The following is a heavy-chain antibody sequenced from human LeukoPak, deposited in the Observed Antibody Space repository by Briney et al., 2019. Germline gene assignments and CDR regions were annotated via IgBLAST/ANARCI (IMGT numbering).Heavy chain of an antibody. D-gene: IGHD2-8*01. J-gene: IGHJ4*02. V-gene: IGHV4-34*01. CDR3: ARGQWPTRDFDY. CDR1: GGSFSGYY. Sequence: SETLSLTCAVYGGSFSGYYWSWIRQPPGKGLEWIGEINHSGSTNYNPSLKSRVTISVDTSKNQFSLKLSSVTAADTAVYYCARGQWPTRDFDYWGQGTLVTVSS. CDR2: INHSGST.